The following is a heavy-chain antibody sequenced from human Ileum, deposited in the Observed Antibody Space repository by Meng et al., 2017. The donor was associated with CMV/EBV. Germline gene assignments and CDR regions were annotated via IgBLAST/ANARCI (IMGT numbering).Heavy chain of an antibody. V-gene: IGHV2-5*04. CDR2: IYWNDVE. J-gene: IGHJ4*02. D-gene: IGHD2-15*01. Sequence: LTLTCTISGFSLTTDGVAVGWIRQPPGKALEWLALIYWNDVEHYSPSLKSRLTITKDTSKDQVVLTMANMDPVDTGTYYCIYGVAIFWGQGTLVTVSS. CDR1: GFSLTTDGVA. CDR3: IYGVAIF.